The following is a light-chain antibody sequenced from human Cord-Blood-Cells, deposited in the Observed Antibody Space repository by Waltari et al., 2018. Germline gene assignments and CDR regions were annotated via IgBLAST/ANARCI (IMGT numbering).Light chain of an antibody. CDR1: NIGRKS. CDR2: YDS. J-gene: IGLJ3*02. CDR3: QVWDSSSDHWV. V-gene: IGLV3-21*04. Sequence: SYVLTQPPSVSVAPGTTARITCGGNNIGRKSVHWYQQKPGQAPVLVIYYDSDRPSGIPERFSGSNSGNTATLTISRVEAGDEADYYCQVWDSSSDHWVFGGGTKLTVL.